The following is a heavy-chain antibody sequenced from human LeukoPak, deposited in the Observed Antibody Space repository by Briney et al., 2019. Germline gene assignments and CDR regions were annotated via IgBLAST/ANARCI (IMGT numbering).Heavy chain of an antibody. CDR3: ARGRDTAMATSYFDY. D-gene: IGHD5-18*01. CDR1: GGSFSGYY. J-gene: IGHJ4*02. V-gene: IGHV4-34*01. Sequence: SETLSLTCAVYGGSFSGYYWSWIRQPPGKGLEWIGEINHSGSTNYNPSLKSRVTISVDTPKNQFSLKLSSVTAADTAVYYCARGRDTAMATSYFDYWGQGALVTVSS. CDR2: INHSGST.